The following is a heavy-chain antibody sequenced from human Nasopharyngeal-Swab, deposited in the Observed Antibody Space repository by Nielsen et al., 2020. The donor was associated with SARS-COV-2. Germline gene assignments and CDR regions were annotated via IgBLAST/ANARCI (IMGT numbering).Heavy chain of an antibody. CDR1: GFTVSNSF. CDR3: ARGNSGYDASPFDY. V-gene: IGHV3-53*01. J-gene: IGHJ4*02. D-gene: IGHD5-12*01. CDR2: IYSGGAT. Sequence: GESLKISCAASGFTVSNSFMSWVRQAPGKGLEWVSVIYSGGATHCADSVKGRFTISRDNSKNTLYLQMNSLRAEDTAIYYCARGNSGYDASPFDYWGQGTLVTVSS.